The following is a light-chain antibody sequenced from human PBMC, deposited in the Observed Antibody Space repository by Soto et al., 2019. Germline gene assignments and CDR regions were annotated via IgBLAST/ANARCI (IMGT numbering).Light chain of an antibody. CDR2: DVS. CDR3: CSYTTSNTRQIV. V-gene: IGLV2-14*03. CDR1: ISDVGGYNY. Sequence: QSALTQPASVSGSPGHSITISCTGTISDVGGYNYVSWYQHHPGKAPKLMIYDVSNRPSGVSNRFSGSKSGNTASLTISGLQPEDEADYYCCSYTTSNTRQIVFGTGTKVTVL. J-gene: IGLJ1*01.